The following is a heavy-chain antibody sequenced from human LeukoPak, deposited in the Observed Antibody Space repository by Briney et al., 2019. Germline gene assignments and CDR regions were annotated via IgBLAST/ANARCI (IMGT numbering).Heavy chain of an antibody. CDR1: GGSISSYY. CDR2: IYYSGST. J-gene: IGHJ4*02. Sequence: SETLSLTCTVSGGSISSYYWSWIRQPPGKGLEWIGYIYYSGSTNYNPSLKSRVTILVDTSKNQFSLKLSSVTAADTAVYYCAREEVVDGYKFLDYWGQGTLVTVSS. CDR3: AREEVVDGYKFLDY. V-gene: IGHV4-59*01. D-gene: IGHD5-24*01.